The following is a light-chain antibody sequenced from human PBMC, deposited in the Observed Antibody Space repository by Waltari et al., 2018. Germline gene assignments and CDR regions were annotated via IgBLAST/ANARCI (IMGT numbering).Light chain of an antibody. CDR1: QNVDSN. CDR2: VAS. Sequence: EIVMTQSPATLSVSPGERATLSCRASQNVDSNLAWYQHKPGQAPRLLTYVASARATDIPARVSGSGSGTDFTLTISSMQSEDFAIYYCQQYNNWPPEDTFGRGTKLEI. CDR3: QQYNNWPPEDT. J-gene: IGKJ2*01. V-gene: IGKV3-15*01.